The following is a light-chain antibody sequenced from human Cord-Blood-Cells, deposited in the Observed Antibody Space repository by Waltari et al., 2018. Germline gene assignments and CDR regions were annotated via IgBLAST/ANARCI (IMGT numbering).Light chain of an antibody. V-gene: IGKV3-20*01. CDR1: QSVRSSY. Sequence: ENVLTQSPATLSLSPGERATLSCRASQSVRSSYLAWYQQKPGQAPRLLIYGASSRATSTPSMRSGRWSRTDFTLTISRLEPEDCAVYYWQHYGSSPLTFGQGTKLEIK. CDR2: GAS. J-gene: IGKJ2*01. CDR3: QHYGSSPLT.